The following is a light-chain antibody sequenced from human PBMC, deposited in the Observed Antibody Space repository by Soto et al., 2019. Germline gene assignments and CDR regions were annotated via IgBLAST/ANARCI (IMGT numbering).Light chain of an antibody. V-gene: IGKV1-27*01. J-gene: IGKJ1*01. CDR1: QGIYDY. Sequence: DIQMTQSPSSLSASIGDTVTITCRASQGIYDYLAWYQQKPGEVPKLLIFGASAVQSGVPSRFSGGGSGTGFTLTITNLQPEDVATYYCHSYDCSPSCTFGQGTRVEI. CDR2: GAS. CDR3: HSYDCSPSCT.